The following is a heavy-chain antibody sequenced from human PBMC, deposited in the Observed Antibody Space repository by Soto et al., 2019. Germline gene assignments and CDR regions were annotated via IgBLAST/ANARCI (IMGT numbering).Heavy chain of an antibody. V-gene: IGHV3-23*01. J-gene: IGHJ4*02. CDR2: VMGSGSNT. D-gene: IGHD2-2*01. CDR3: AKDMDLFIEVVPAATGSFDF. Sequence: EVQLLESGGGVVQPGGSLRLSCAASGFTFSNYGMSWVRLTPGKGLEWVAGVMGSGSNTYYADSVKGRFTVTRDNSKETVFLQMNSLRDEDTAIYYCAKDMDLFIEVVPAATGSFDFWGQGTLVIVSS. CDR1: GFTFSNYG.